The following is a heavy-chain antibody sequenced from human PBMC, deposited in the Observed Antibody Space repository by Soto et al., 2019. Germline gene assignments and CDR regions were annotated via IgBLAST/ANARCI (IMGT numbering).Heavy chain of an antibody. CDR3: ARDDVETYGSGSYYVVYYYGMDV. CDR2: IKQDGSEK. V-gene: IGHV3-7*05. CDR1: GFTFSSYW. D-gene: IGHD3-10*01. J-gene: IGHJ6*02. Sequence: GGSLRLSCAASGFTFSSYWMSWVHQAPGKGLEWVANIKQDGSEKYYVDSVKGRFTISRDNAKNSLYLQMNSLRAEDTAVYYCARDDVETYGSGSYYVVYYYGMDVWGQGTTVTVSS.